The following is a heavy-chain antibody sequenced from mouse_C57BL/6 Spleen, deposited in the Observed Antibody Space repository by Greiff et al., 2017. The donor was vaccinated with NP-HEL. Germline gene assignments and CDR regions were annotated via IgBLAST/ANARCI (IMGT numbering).Heavy chain of an antibody. J-gene: IGHJ2*01. CDR1: GYSITSGYY. Sequence: EVKLLESGPGLVKPSQSLSLTCSVTGYSITSGYYWNWIRQFPGNKLEWMGYISYDGSNNYNPSLKNRISITRDPSKNQFFLKLNSVTTEDTATYYCARDTTVVPFDYWGQGTTLTVSS. CDR2: ISYDGSN. CDR3: ARDTTVVPFDY. V-gene: IGHV3-6*01. D-gene: IGHD1-1*01.